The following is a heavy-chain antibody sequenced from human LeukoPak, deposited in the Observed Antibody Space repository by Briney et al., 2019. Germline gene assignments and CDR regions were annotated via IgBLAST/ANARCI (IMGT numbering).Heavy chain of an antibody. J-gene: IGHJ4*02. CDR2: ITSSSNYI. D-gene: IGHD3-10*01. V-gene: IGHV3-21*03. CDR1: GFTFSSYN. CDR3: ARDCGDYGSGSYCGIDY. Sequence: PGGSLRLSCAASGFTFSSYNMNWVRQAPGKGLEWVSSITSSSNYIYYADSVKGRFTISRDNAKNSLYLQMNSLRAEDTTVYYCARDCGDYGSGSYCGIDYWGQGTLVTVSS.